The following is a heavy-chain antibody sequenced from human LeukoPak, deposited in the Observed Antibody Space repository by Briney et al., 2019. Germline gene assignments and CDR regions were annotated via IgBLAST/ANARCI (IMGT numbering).Heavy chain of an antibody. Sequence: GGSLRLSCAASGFTFDDYAMHWVRQAPGKGLEWVSGISWNSGSIGYADSVKGRFTISRDNAKNSLYLQMNSLRAEDTALYYCAKARRRWLQYDAFDIWGQGTMVTVSS. V-gene: IGHV3-9*01. CDR3: AKARRRWLQYDAFDI. CDR1: GFTFDDYA. J-gene: IGHJ3*02. D-gene: IGHD5-24*01. CDR2: ISWNSGSI.